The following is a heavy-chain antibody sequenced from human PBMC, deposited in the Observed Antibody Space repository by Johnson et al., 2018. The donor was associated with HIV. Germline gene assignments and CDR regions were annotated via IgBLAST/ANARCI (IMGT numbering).Heavy chain of an antibody. Sequence: VQLVESGGGLVQPGRSLRLSCAASGFTFDDYVMHWVRQAPGKGLEWVSGISWNSGSIGYADSVKGRFTISRDNPKNSLYLQMTSLRAEDTALYYCAKGKSWIDHAFDIWGQGTMVTVSS. V-gene: IGHV3-9*01. D-gene: IGHD2-2*03. CDR3: AKGKSWIDHAFDI. CDR2: ISWNSGSI. J-gene: IGHJ3*02. CDR1: GFTFDDYV.